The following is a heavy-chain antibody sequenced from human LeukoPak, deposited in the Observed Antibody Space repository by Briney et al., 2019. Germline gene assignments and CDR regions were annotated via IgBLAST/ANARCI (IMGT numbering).Heavy chain of an antibody. J-gene: IGHJ4*02. V-gene: IGHV3-23*01. CDR1: GFTFSSYA. CDR3: ARGLYSSSWYGFEGTGHYFDY. CDR2: ISGSDGST. D-gene: IGHD6-13*01. Sequence: GGSLRLSCAASGFTFSSYAMSWVRQAPGKGLECVSSISGSDGSTYYADSVKGRFTISRDNSKNTLYLQMNSLRAEDTAVYYCARGLYSSSWYGFEGTGHYFDYWGQGTLVTVSS.